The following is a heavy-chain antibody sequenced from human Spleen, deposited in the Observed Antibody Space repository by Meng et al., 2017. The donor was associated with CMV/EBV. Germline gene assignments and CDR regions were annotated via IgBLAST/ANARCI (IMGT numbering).Heavy chain of an antibody. CDR1: GYTFTNYG. V-gene: IGHV1-46*01. D-gene: IGHD2-2*01. J-gene: IGHJ6*02. Sequence: ASVKVSCKASGYTFTNYGISWVRQAPGQGLEWMGIINPSGGSTSYAQKFQGRVTMTRDTSTSTVYMELSSPRSEDTAVYYCARDEVGYCSSTSCLPVGMDVWGQGTTVTVSS. CDR3: ARDEVGYCSSTSCLPVGMDV. CDR2: INPSGGST.